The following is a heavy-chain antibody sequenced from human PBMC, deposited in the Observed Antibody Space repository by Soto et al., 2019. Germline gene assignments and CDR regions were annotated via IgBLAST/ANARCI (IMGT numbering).Heavy chain of an antibody. CDR3: AKGGSGWSRGVKDDFDI. V-gene: IGHV3-23*01. Sequence: EVQLLESGGGLVQPGGSLRLSCAASGFTFSSYAMSWVRQAPGKGLEWVSAISGSGGSTYYADSVKGRFTISRDNSKNRLYLKMTRLRAADTAVYYCAKGGSGWSRGVKDDFDIWGHGTMVTVSS. CDR1: GFTFSSYA. CDR2: ISGSGGST. D-gene: IGHD6-19*01. J-gene: IGHJ3*02.